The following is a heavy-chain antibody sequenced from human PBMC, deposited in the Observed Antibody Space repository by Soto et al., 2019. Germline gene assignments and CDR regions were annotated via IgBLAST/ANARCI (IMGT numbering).Heavy chain of an antibody. CDR3: AKDPDYDFWTRQNNLLDP. V-gene: IGHV3-23*01. Sequence: PGGSLRLSCAASGFTFSSYAMSWVRQAPGKGLEWVSAISGSGGSTYYADSVKGRFTISRDNSKNTLYLQMNSLRAEDTAVYYCAKDPDYDFWTRQNNLLDPWGQGTLVTVSS. J-gene: IGHJ5*02. D-gene: IGHD3-3*01. CDR2: ISGSGGST. CDR1: GFTFSSYA.